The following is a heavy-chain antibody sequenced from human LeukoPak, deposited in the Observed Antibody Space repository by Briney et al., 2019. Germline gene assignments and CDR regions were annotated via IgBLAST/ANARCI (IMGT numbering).Heavy chain of an antibody. V-gene: IGHV3-48*03. CDR2: ISSSGSTI. Sequence: GGSLRLSCAASGFTFSSYEMNWVRQAPGKGLEWVSYISSSGSTIYYADSVKGRFTISRDNAKNSLYLQMNSLRAEDTAVYYCARAGAGISTSFDYWGQGTLVTVSS. CDR3: ARAGAGISTSFDY. J-gene: IGHJ4*02. CDR1: GFTFSSYE. D-gene: IGHD6-13*01.